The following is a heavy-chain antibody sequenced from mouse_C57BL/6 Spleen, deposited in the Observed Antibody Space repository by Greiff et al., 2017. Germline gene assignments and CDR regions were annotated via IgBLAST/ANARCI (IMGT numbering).Heavy chain of an antibody. CDR2: ISGGGGNT. V-gene: IGHV5-9*01. CDR3: ARHDYGNYEAWFAY. D-gene: IGHD2-1*01. Sequence: EVQRVESGGGLVKPGGSLKLSCAASGFTFSSYTMSWVRQTPEKRLEWVATISGGGGNTYYPDSVKGRFTISRDNAKNTLYLQMSSLRSEDTALYYCARHDYGNYEAWFAYWGQGTLVTVSA. J-gene: IGHJ3*01. CDR1: GFTFSSYT.